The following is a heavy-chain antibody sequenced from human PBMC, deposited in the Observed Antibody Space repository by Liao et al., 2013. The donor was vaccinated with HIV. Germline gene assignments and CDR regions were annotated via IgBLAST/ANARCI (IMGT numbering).Heavy chain of an antibody. CDR3: ARGLWGSTSCEGWVCYYYYYYMDV. J-gene: IGHJ6*03. Sequence: QVQLQQWGAGLLKPSETLSLTCAVYGGSFSGYYWSWIRQPPREGAGVDWGNQSKWKHQLQPVPSRVESPISVDTSKNQFSLKLSSVTAADTAVYYCARGLWGSTSCEGWVCYYYYYYMDVWGKGTTVTVSS. CDR2: QSKWKH. D-gene: IGHD2-2*01. CDR1: GGSFSGYY. V-gene: IGHV4-34*01.